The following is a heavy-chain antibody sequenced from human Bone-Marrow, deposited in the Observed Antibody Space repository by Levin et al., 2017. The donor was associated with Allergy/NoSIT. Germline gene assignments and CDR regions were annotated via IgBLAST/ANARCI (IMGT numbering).Heavy chain of an antibody. J-gene: IGHJ4*02. Sequence: SSETLSLTCTVSGGSSGSLSSTSDYWGWIRQPPGKGLEWIGSIYYLRTTYYNSSLKSRVTISADASKSQFSLKLNSVTAADTAVYYCARRPDPGGQWDLPFDSWGLGILVTVSS. CDR2: IYYLRTT. CDR3: ARRPDPGGQWDLPFDS. V-gene: IGHV4-39*01. CDR1: GGSSGSLSSTSDY. D-gene: IGHD1-26*01.